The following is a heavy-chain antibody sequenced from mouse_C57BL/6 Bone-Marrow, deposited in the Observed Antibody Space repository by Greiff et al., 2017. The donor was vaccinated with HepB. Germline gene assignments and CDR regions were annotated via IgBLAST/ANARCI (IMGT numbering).Heavy chain of an antibody. CDR3: ARNSPSITTGNFDY. Sequence: QVQLQQSGPGLVAPSQSLSITCTVSGFSLTSYAISWVRQPPGKGLEWLGVIWTGGGTNYNSALKSRLSISKDNSKSQVFLKMNSLQTDDTARYYCARNSPSITTGNFDYWGQGTTVTVSS. CDR1: GFSLTSYA. V-gene: IGHV2-9-1*01. CDR2: IWTGGGT. D-gene: IGHD1-1*01. J-gene: IGHJ2*01.